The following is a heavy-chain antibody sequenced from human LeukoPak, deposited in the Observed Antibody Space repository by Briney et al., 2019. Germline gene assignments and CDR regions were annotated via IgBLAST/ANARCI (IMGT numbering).Heavy chain of an antibody. CDR3: ARYCSGGSCYSLHYYYGLDV. CDR2: ISGTGGST. J-gene: IGHJ6*02. V-gene: IGHV3-23*01. D-gene: IGHD2-15*01. Sequence: PGGSLRLSCAASGFTFSSYAMSWVRQAPGKGLEWVSTISGTGGSTYHADSVKGQFTISRDNSKNTLYLHMNSLRAEDTAVYYCARYCSGGSCYSLHYYYGLDVWGQGTTVTVSS. CDR1: GFTFSSYA.